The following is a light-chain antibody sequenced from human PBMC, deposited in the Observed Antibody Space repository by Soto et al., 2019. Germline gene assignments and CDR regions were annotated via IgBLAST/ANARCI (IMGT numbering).Light chain of an antibody. V-gene: IGKV3-20*01. CDR1: QSVSSSY. Sequence: EIVLTQSPGTLSLSPGERATLSCRASQSVSSSYLAWYQQKPGQAPRLLIYAASSRATGIPDRFSGSGSGTDVTFTLSRLEPEDFAVYYCQQYGSSPVTFGQGTKVEIK. CDR2: AAS. CDR3: QQYGSSPVT. J-gene: IGKJ1*01.